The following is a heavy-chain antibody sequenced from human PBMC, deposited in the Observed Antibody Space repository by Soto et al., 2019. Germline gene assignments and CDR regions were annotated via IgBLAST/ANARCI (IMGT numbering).Heavy chain of an antibody. V-gene: IGHV4-38-2*01. CDR2: IYHSGST. J-gene: IGHJ6*02. D-gene: IGHD3-10*01. CDR3: ARSAGAQDYYYYYGMDV. Sequence: PSETLSLTCAVSGYSISSGYYWGWIRQPPGRGLEWIGSIYHSGSTYYNPSLKSRVTISVDTSKNQFSLKLSSVTAADTAVYYCARSAGAQDYYYYYGMDVWGQGTTVTVSS. CDR1: GYSISSGYY.